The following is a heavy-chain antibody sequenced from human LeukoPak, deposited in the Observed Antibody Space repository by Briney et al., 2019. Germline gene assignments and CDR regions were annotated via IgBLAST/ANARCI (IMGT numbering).Heavy chain of an antibody. V-gene: IGHV4-4*07. CDR1: GCSISSYY. D-gene: IGHD6-13*01. CDR2: IYTSGST. Sequence: SETLSLTCTVSGCSISSYYRSWIRQPAGKGLEWIGRIYTSGSTNYNPSLKSRVTMSVGTSKSPFSLKLSSVTAADTAVYYCARVSAAGFPFDYWGQGTLVSVSS. CDR3: ARVSAAGFPFDY. J-gene: IGHJ4*02.